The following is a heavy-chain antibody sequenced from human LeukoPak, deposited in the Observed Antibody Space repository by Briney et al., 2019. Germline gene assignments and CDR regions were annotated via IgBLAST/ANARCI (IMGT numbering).Heavy chain of an antibody. Sequence: SETLSLTCAVYGGSFSGYYWSWIRQPPGKGLEWIGEINHSGSTNYNPSLKSRVTISVDTSKNQFSLKLSSVTAADTALYYCAARRITMVRGVPSPFDYWGQGTLVTVSS. CDR2: INHSGST. V-gene: IGHV4-34*01. CDR1: GGSFSGYY. D-gene: IGHD3-10*01. CDR3: AARRITMVRGVPSPFDY. J-gene: IGHJ4*02.